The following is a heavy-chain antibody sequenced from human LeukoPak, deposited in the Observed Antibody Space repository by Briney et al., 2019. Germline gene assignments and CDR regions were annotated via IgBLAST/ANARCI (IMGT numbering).Heavy chain of an antibody. CDR2: INPKSGGT. V-gene: IGHV1-2*02. Sequence: GASVKVSCKASGYTFTGYYMHWVRQAPGQGLEWMGWINPKSGGTNYAQKFQGRVTMTRDTSISTAYMELSRLRSDDTAVYYCVRDSEYYYDSSGYYYLYYFDYWGQGTLVTVSS. J-gene: IGHJ4*02. D-gene: IGHD3-22*01. CDR3: VRDSEYYYDSSGYYYLYYFDY. CDR1: GYTFTGYY.